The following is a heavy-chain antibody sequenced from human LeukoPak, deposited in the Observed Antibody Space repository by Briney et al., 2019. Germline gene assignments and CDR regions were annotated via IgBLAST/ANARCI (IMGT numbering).Heavy chain of an antibody. CDR2: ISSGSSAI. J-gene: IGHJ4*02. Sequence: PGGSLRLSCAASGFTFSSYSMNWVRQAPGKGLDWISYISSGSSAIYYADSVKGRFTISRDNAKNSLYLQTNSLRAEDTAVYYCAAQSGSGSNYPDYWGQGTLVTVSS. V-gene: IGHV3-48*01. CDR1: GFTFSSYS. CDR3: AAQSGSGSNYPDY. D-gene: IGHD3-10*01.